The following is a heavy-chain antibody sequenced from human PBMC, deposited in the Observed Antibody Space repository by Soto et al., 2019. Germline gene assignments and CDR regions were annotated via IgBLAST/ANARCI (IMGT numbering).Heavy chain of an antibody. CDR1: GFTFSSYA. Sequence: GGSVRLSCAASGFTFSSYAMSWVRQAPGKGLEWVSAISGSGGSTYYADSVKGRFTISRDNSKNTLYLQMISLRAEDTAVYYCSKAAGPVIPAQDCSGGSCYPWPFDYWGQGTLVTVSS. CDR3: SKAAGPVIPAQDCSGGSCYPWPFDY. CDR2: ISGSGGST. J-gene: IGHJ4*02. V-gene: IGHV3-23*01. D-gene: IGHD2-15*01.